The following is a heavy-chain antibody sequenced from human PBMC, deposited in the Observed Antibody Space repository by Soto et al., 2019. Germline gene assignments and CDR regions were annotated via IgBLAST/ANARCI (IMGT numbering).Heavy chain of an antibody. D-gene: IGHD2-2*01. CDR3: ASSDCSSTSCYGAFDI. V-gene: IGHV1-2*04. CDR2: INPNSGGT. CDR1: GYTFTGYY. Sequence: QVQLVQSGAEVKKPGASVKVSCKASGYTFTGYYMHWVRQAPGQGLEWMGWINPNSGGTNYAQKFQGWVTMTRDTSISTAYMELSRLRSDDTAVYYCASSDCSSTSCYGAFDIWGQGTMVTVSS. J-gene: IGHJ3*02.